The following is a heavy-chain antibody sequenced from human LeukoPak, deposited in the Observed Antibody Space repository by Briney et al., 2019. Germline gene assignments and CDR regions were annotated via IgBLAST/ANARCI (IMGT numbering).Heavy chain of an antibody. J-gene: IGHJ6*03. CDR3: ARAAIVTTNGYNVYYYMDV. CDR2: MNPNSGNT. V-gene: IGHV1-8*01. CDR1: GNTFSSYY. Sequence: ASVKVSCKASGNTFSSYYMHWVRQATGQGLEWMGWMNPNSGNTGYAQKFQGRVTMTRNTSISTAYMELSSLRSEDTAVYYCARAAIVTTNGYNVYYYMDVWGTGTTVTVSS. D-gene: IGHD5-12*01.